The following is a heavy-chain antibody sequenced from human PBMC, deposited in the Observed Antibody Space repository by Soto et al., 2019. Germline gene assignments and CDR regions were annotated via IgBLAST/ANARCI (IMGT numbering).Heavy chain of an antibody. CDR1: GFTFSSYA. Sequence: EVQLLESGGGLVQPGGSLRLSCAASGFTFSSYAMSWVRQAPGKGLEWVSAISGSGGSTYYADSVKGRFTISRDNSKNTLYLQMNSLRAEDTAVYDCAKDAMTTVTTRSIGGDYFDYWGQGTLVTVSS. CDR3: AKDAMTTVTTRSIGGDYFDY. J-gene: IGHJ4*02. CDR2: ISGSGGST. D-gene: IGHD4-17*01. V-gene: IGHV3-23*01.